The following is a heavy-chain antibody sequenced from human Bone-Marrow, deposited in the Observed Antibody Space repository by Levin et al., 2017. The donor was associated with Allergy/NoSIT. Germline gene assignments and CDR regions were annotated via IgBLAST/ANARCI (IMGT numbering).Heavy chain of an antibody. D-gene: IGHD3-16*01. V-gene: IGHV3-13*01. CDR1: GFTFSSHD. CDR3: ARVGDHGMDV. CDR2: IGIAGDT. Sequence: PGGSLRLSCAASGFTFSSHDMHWVRQVTGKGLEWVSGIGIAGDTFYPGSVKGRFTISRENAKNSLYLQMNSLRAGDTAAYYCARVGDHGMDVWGQGTTVTVSS. J-gene: IGHJ6*02.